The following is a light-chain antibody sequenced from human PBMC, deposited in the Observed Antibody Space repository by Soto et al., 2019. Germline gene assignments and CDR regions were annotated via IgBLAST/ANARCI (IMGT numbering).Light chain of an antibody. Sequence: DIQMTQSPSTLSASVGDRVTNTCRASQSISSWLAWYQEKPGKAPNLLIYDASNVESGVPSRFSGSGSGTEFTLTISSLQPDDFATYYCQQYYSASLTFGQGTKVDIK. CDR2: DAS. CDR3: QQYYSASLT. V-gene: IGKV1-5*01. CDR1: QSISSW. J-gene: IGKJ1*01.